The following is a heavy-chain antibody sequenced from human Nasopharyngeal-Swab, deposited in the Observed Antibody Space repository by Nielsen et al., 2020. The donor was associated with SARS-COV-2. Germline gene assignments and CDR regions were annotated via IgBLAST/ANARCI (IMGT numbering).Heavy chain of an antibody. V-gene: IGHV6-1*01. J-gene: IGHJ3*02. CDR2: TYYRSKWYN. CDR3: ARDEDNSSSWGDDAFDT. D-gene: IGHD6-13*01. Sequence: WIRQSPSRGLEWLGRTYYRSKWYNDYAVSVKSRITINPDTSKNQFSLQLNSVTPEDTAVYYCARDEDNSSSWGDDAFDTWGQGTMVTVSS.